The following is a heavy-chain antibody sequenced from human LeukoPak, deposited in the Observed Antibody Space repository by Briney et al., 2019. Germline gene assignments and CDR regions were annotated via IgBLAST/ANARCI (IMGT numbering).Heavy chain of an antibody. CDR1: GYTFTSYI. Sequence: ASVKDSCKPSGYTFTSYIISSVRQAPRQGLEWMGWIRAYNGNTNYAQKLQGRVTMTPETSPSAAYIWLRSRRCHDTAAYYCERGAFGLNYYFDYWGQGTLVTVSS. V-gene: IGHV1-18*01. J-gene: IGHJ4*02. CDR2: IRAYNGNT. D-gene: IGHD1-1*01. CDR3: ERGAFGLNYYFDY.